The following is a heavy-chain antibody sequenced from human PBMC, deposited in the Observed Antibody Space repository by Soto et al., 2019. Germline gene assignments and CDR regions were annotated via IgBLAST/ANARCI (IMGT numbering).Heavy chain of an antibody. D-gene: IGHD3-3*01. CDR3: AKTLRFLELALDYYYGMDV. Sequence: GGSLRLSCVASGFTFNSYGIHGVRQAPGKGLEWVALISDDGSDKDYADSVKGRFTISRDNSKNTLYLQMNSLRPEDTAVYYCAKTLRFLELALDYYYGMDVWGQGTTVTVSS. CDR2: ISDDGSDK. V-gene: IGHV3-30*18. J-gene: IGHJ6*02. CDR1: GFTFNSYG.